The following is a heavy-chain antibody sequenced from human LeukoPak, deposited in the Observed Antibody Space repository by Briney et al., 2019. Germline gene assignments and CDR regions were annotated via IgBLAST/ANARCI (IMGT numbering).Heavy chain of an antibody. CDR1: GGSISSNRYY. V-gene: IGHV4-39*01. Sequence: SETLSLTCSVSGGSISSNRYYWDRIRQSPRKGLEWIGNVYYSGSSFYNPSLRSRVTISIDKSKSQFSLKLSSVTAADTAVYYCARHPAGDSGRFDYWGQGTLVTVAS. CDR3: ARHPAGDSGRFDY. CDR2: VYYSGSS. J-gene: IGHJ4*02. D-gene: IGHD1-26*01.